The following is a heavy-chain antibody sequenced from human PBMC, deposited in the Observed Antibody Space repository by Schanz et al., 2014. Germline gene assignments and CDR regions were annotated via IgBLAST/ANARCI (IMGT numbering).Heavy chain of an antibody. CDR2: LSEGGGGT. V-gene: IGHV3-23*01. Sequence: EVQLLESGGGLVQPGGSLRLSCAASGFTFSSYAMSWVRQAPGKGLEWVSALSEGGGGTHYADSVRGRFTISSDSSKNTLYLQMSSLRADDTAVYYCAKAADWPVTQFDPWGQGTLVTVSS. CDR1: GFTFSSYA. CDR3: AKAADWPVTQFDP. D-gene: IGHD3-9*01. J-gene: IGHJ5*02.